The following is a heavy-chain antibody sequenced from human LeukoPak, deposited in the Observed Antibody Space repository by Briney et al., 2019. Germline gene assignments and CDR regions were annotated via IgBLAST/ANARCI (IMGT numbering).Heavy chain of an antibody. V-gene: IGHV4-31*03. J-gene: IGHJ6*02. CDR3: ARDPLNYYDSSGYDYYYAMDV. CDR2: IYYSGST. D-gene: IGHD3-22*01. CDR1: GGSISSGGYY. Sequence: SETLSLTCTVSGGSISSGGYYWSWIRQHPGKGLEWIGYIYYSGSTYYNPSLKSRVTISVDTSKNQFSLKLSSVTAADTAVYYCARDPLNYYDSSGYDYYYAMDVWGQGTTVTVSS.